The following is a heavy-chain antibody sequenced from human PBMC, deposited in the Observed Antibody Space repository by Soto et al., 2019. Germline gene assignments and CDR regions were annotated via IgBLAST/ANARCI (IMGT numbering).Heavy chain of an antibody. D-gene: IGHD6-6*01. Sequence: QVHLQESGPGLVKPSQTLSLTCTVSGGSISRGGYYWNWIRQHPGKGLEWIGYMFYSGSTYYNPSLKSRVTISMETSKNQFSMNLSSVTAADTALYYCAGGPPGAGLIAVRPGLDYWGQGSLVTVSS. CDR2: MFYSGST. CDR3: AGGPPGAGLIAVRPGLDY. CDR1: GGSISRGGYY. J-gene: IGHJ4*02. V-gene: IGHV4-31*03.